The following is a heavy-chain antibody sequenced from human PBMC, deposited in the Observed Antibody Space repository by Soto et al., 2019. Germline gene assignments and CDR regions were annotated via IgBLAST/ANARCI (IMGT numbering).Heavy chain of an antibody. CDR2: IKSKTDGGTT. CDR3: TTEGYSSSWYPALAIDY. Sequence: EVQLVESVGGLVKPGGSLRLSCAASGFTFSNAWMSWVRQAPGKGLEWVGRIKSKTDGGTTDYAAPVKGRFTISRDDSKNTLYLQMNSLKTEDTVVYYCTTEGYSSSWYPALAIDYWGHGTLVTVSA. CDR1: GFTFSNAW. V-gene: IGHV3-15*01. D-gene: IGHD6-13*01. J-gene: IGHJ4*01.